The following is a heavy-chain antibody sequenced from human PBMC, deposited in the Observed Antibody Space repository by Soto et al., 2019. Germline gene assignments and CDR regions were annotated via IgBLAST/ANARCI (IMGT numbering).Heavy chain of an antibody. J-gene: IGHJ6*02. CDR1: GYTFTGYY. CDR2: INPNSGGT. CDR3: ARGPLEGYSYGYADGMDV. Sequence: QVQLVQSGAEVKKPGASVKVSCKASGYTFTGYYMHWVRQAPGQGLEWMGWINPNSGGTNYAQKFQGWVTMTRDTSISTAYMELSRLRSDDTAVYYCARGPLEGYSYGYADGMDVWGQGTTVTVSS. D-gene: IGHD5-18*01. V-gene: IGHV1-2*04.